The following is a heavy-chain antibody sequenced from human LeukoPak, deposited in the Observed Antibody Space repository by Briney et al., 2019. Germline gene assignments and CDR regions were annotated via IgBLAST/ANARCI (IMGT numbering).Heavy chain of an antibody. CDR1: GGSFSGYY. V-gene: IGHV4-34*01. J-gene: IGHJ3*02. D-gene: IGHD3-22*01. Sequence: PSETLSLXCAVYGGSFSGYYWSWIRQPPGKGLEWIGEINHSESTNYNPSLKSRVTISVDTSKNQFSLKLSSVTAADTAVYYCARHDWYYDSMDAFDIWGQGTMVTVSS. CDR2: INHSEST. CDR3: ARHDWYYDSMDAFDI.